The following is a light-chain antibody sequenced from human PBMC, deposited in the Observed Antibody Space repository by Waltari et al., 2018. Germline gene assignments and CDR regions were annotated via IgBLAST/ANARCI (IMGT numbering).Light chain of an antibody. CDR1: QSVSNF. V-gene: IGKV3-11*01. CDR2: DAS. Sequence: EILLTQSPATLSLSPGERATLSCRASQSVSNFLAWYQQKPGQAPRLLIYDASRRAAGIPARFSGSGSGTDFTLTISRLEPEDFAVFYCQQRTNWPLTFGGGTKLEVK. CDR3: QQRTNWPLT. J-gene: IGKJ4*01.